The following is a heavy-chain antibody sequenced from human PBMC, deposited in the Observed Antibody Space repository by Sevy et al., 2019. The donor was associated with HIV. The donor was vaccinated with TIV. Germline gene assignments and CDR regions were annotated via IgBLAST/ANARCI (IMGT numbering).Heavy chain of an antibody. CDR3: TTDSTAIVVVVAARLVVDY. Sequence: GGSLRLSCAASGFTFSNAWMSWVRQAPGKGLEWVGRIKSKTDGGTTDYAAPVKGRFTISRDDSKNTLYLQMNRLKTEDTAVYYCTTDSTAIVVVVAARLVVDYWGQGTLVTVSS. J-gene: IGHJ4*02. CDR1: GFTFSNAW. CDR2: IKSKTDGGTT. V-gene: IGHV3-15*01. D-gene: IGHD2-15*01.